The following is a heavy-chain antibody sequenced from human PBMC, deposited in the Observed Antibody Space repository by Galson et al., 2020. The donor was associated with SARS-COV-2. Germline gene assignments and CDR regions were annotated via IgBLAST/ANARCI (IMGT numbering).Heavy chain of an antibody. D-gene: IGHD2-2*01. CDR3: ARESAAISRGFAP. CDR2: MHFSGSS. V-gene: IGHV4-4*07. CDR1: GDSISSNS. J-gene: IGHJ5*02. Sequence: ASETLSLTCTVSGDSISSNSWSWIRQPAGKGLEWIGRMHFSGSSNYNPSLKSRVTMSVDTSKNQFSLALSSVTAADTAMYYCARESAAISRGFAPWGQGTLVTVSS.